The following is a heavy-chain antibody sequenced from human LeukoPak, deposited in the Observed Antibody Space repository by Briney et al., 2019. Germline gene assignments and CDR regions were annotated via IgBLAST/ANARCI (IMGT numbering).Heavy chain of an antibody. J-gene: IGHJ4*02. Sequence: SVKVSCKASGGTFSSYAISWVRQAPGQGLEWMGGIIPIFGAANYAQKFQGRVTITADESTSTAYMELSSLRSEDTAVYYCARVDGFSYGVFDYWGQGTLVTVSS. CDR3: ARVDGFSYGVFDY. D-gene: IGHD5-18*01. CDR1: GGTFSSYA. V-gene: IGHV1-69*13. CDR2: IIPIFGAA.